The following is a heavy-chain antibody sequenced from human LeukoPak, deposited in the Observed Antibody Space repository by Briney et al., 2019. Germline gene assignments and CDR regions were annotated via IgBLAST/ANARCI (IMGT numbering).Heavy chain of an antibody. V-gene: IGHV4-39*01. CDR1: GGSISGSRSY. CDR2: VFHSGTT. CDR3: ARRDSFCDNRVLAY. D-gene: IGHD2-15*01. J-gene: IGHJ4*02. Sequence: TSETLSLTCTVSGGSISGSRSYWSWVRQPPGKGLEWIGSVFHSGTTYYSPSLRSRLTISVDTSKNQFSLKVSSVTAADTAVYYSARRDSFCDNRVLAYSGQGTLVTVSS.